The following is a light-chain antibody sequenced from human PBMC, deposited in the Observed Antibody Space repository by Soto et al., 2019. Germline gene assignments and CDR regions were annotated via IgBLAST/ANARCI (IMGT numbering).Light chain of an antibody. CDR2: LNSDGSH. Sequence: QPVLTQSPSASASLGASVRLTCTLNSGHNDYAIAWHQQQPEKGPRFLMKLNSDGSHNKGDGIPDRFSGSSSGAERSLIISSLQSEDEADYYCQTWGTYIVFGGGTQLTVL. J-gene: IGLJ3*02. CDR1: SGHNDYA. CDR3: QTWGTYIV. V-gene: IGLV4-69*01.